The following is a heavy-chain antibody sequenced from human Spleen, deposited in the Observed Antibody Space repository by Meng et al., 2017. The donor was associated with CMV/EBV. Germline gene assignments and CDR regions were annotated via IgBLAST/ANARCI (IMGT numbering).Heavy chain of an antibody. CDR1: GLTFSDYY. CDR2: ISHKGVT. V-gene: IGHV4-34*08. J-gene: IGHJ4*02. D-gene: IGHD6-13*01. Sequence: ESLKISCAASGLTFSDYYMRWVRQAPGKGLEWIGQISHKGVTNYNPSLKSRVSISVDTSKEQFSLRLRFLTAADTAVYYCVAEADYWGQGTLVTVSS. CDR3: VAEADY.